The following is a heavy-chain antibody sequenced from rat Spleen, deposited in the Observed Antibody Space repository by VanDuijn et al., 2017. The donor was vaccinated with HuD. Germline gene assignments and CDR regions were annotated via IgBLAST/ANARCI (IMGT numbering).Heavy chain of an antibody. Sequence: AVQLVESGGGLVQPGKSLKLSCSASGFTFSSYGMHWIRQAPGKGLDWVAYIGSNSVTVYADAVKERFTISRDNAKNTLYLQLNSLRSEDTAIYYCTRVGSSVDYWGRGVMVTVSP. CDR2: IGSNSVT. J-gene: IGHJ2*01. CDR3: TRVGSSVDY. D-gene: IGHD5-1*01. CDR1: GFTFSSYG. V-gene: IGHV5-62*01.